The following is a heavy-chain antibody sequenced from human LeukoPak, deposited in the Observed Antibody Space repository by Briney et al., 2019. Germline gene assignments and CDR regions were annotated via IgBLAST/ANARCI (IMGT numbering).Heavy chain of an antibody. V-gene: IGHV3-20*01. CDR2: INWNGGST. Sequence: PGGSLRLSCAASGFTFDDYGMSWVRQAPGKGLEWVSGINWNGGSTGYADSVKGRFTISRDNAKNSLYLQMNSQRAEDTALYHRARDRDSSGWYGDAFDIWGQGTMVTVSS. CDR3: ARDRDSSGWYGDAFDI. CDR1: GFTFDDYG. D-gene: IGHD6-19*01. J-gene: IGHJ3*02.